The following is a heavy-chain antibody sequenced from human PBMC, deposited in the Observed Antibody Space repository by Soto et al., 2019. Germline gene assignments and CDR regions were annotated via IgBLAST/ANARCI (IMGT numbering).Heavy chain of an antibody. V-gene: IGHV3-30*18. CDR3: AKGPAIVLVPAAMNYYYGMDV. CDR1: GFTFSSYG. D-gene: IGHD2-2*01. J-gene: IGHJ6*02. CDR2: ISYDGSNK. Sequence: QVQLVESGGGVVQPGRSLRLSCAASGFTFSSYGMHWVRQAPGKGLEWVAVISYDGSNKYYADSVKGRFTISRENSXXTLYLQMHSLRAEDTAVYYCAKGPAIVLVPAAMNYYYGMDVWGQGTTVTVSS.